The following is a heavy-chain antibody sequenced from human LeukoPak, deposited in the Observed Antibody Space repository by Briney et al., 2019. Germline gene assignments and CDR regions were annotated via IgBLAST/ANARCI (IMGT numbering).Heavy chain of an antibody. J-gene: IGHJ6*03. CDR1: GYSFTSYW. V-gene: IGHV5-51*01. Sequence: GESLKISCQGSGYSFTSYWIGRVRQMPGKGLECMGIIYPGDSDTRYSPSLQGQVTISADTSISTAYLQWSSLKASDTAMYYCARLQWELLPYYYYYYMDVWGKGTTVTVSS. CDR3: ARLQWELLPYYYYYYMDV. D-gene: IGHD1-26*01. CDR2: IYPGDSDT.